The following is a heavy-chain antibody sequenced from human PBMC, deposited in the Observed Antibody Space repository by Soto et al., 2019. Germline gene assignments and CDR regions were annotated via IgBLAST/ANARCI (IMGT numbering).Heavy chain of an antibody. Sequence: ASVKVSCKASGYTFTSYAMHWVRQAPGQRLEWMGWINAGNGNTKYSQKFQGRVIITRDTSASTAYMELSSLRSEDTAVYYCARFVVVTAPSDYYYYYGMDVWGQGTTVTVSS. CDR3: ARFVVVTAPSDYYYYYGMDV. V-gene: IGHV1-3*01. CDR2: INAGNGNT. J-gene: IGHJ6*02. D-gene: IGHD2-21*02. CDR1: GYTFTSYA.